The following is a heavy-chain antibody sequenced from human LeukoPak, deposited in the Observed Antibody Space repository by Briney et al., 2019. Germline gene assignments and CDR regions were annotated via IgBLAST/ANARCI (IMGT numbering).Heavy chain of an antibody. V-gene: IGHV4-59*01. CDR1: GGSISSYY. Sequence: SETLSLTCTVSGGSISSYYWSWIRQPPGKGLEWIGYIYYSGSTNYNPSLKSRVTISVDTSENQFSLKLSSVTAADTAVYYCARVEVDTAMAVDYWGQGTLVTVSS. CDR2: IYYSGST. CDR3: ARVEVDTAMAVDY. D-gene: IGHD5-18*01. J-gene: IGHJ4*02.